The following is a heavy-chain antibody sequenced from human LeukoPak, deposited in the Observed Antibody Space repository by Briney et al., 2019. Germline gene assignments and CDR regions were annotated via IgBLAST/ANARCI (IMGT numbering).Heavy chain of an antibody. CDR3: AREGSSSR. D-gene: IGHD6-13*01. CDR2: IYTSGTT. Sequence: TLSLTCTVSGASISSGSYYWSWIRQPAGKGLEWVGRIYTSGTTNYNPSLKSRATISADTSKNQFSLKLSSVTAADTAVYYCAREGSSSRWGQGTMVTVSS. J-gene: IGHJ4*02. CDR1: GASISSGSYY. V-gene: IGHV4-61*02.